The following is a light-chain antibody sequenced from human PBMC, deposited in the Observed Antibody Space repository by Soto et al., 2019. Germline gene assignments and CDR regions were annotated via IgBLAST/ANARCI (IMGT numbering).Light chain of an antibody. J-gene: IGLJ3*02. CDR2: YDD. Sequence: QAVVTQPPSVSEAPRQRVTISCSGSSSNIGNNAVNWYQQLPGKAPKLLIYYDDLLPSGVSDRFSGSKSGTSASLAISGLQSEDEADYYCAAWDDSLSLGVFGGGTKLTVL. CDR3: AAWDDSLSLGV. V-gene: IGLV1-36*01. CDR1: SSNIGNNA.